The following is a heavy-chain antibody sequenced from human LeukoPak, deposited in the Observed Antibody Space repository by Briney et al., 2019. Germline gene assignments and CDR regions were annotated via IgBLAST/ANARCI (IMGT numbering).Heavy chain of an antibody. D-gene: IGHD3-22*01. CDR2: ISGSGGST. CDR1: GFTFSSYA. Sequence: SGFTFSSYAMSWVRQAPGKGLEGVSAISGSGGSTYYADSVKGRFTISRDNSKNTLYLQMNSLRAEDTAVYYCAKGAYYYDSSGYHFDYWGQGTLVTVSS. V-gene: IGHV3-23*01. J-gene: IGHJ4*02. CDR3: AKGAYYYDSSGYHFDY.